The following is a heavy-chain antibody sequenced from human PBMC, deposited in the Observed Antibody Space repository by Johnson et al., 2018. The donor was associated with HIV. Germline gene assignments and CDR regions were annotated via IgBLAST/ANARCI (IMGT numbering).Heavy chain of an antibody. Sequence: QVQLVESGGGLIQPGGSLRLSCAASGFTVSSNYMSWVRQAPGKGLEWVAVIWYDGSDKYYADSVKGRFTISRDNSRNTVYLQMNSLKVEDTAVYYCARDLIVGATRGGAFDIWGQGTMVTVSS. V-gene: IGHV3-33*08. CDR1: GFTVSSNY. CDR2: IWYDGSDK. CDR3: ARDLIVGATRGGAFDI. J-gene: IGHJ3*02. D-gene: IGHD1-26*01.